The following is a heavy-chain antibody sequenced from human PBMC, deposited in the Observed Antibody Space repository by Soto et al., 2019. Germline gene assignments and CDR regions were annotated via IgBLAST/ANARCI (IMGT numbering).Heavy chain of an antibody. CDR2: IYYSGST. Sequence: SETLSLTCTVSGGSISSYYWSWIRQPPGKGLEWIGYIYYSGSTNYNPSLKSRVTISVDTSKNQFSLKLSSVTAADTAVYYCARHAGITSSGWLWGPEQEYFQHWGQGTLVTVSS. V-gene: IGHV4-59*08. D-gene: IGHD6-19*01. CDR1: GGSISSYY. CDR3: ARHAGITSSGWLWGPEQEYFQH. J-gene: IGHJ1*01.